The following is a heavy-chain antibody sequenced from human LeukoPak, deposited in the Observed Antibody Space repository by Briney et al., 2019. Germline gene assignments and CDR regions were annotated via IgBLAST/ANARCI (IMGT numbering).Heavy chain of an antibody. CDR2: IMSKTDGGTT. CDR1: GFTFSNAW. J-gene: IGHJ3*01. CDR3: ITASVTLVRGVINPDAFDV. V-gene: IGHV3-15*01. D-gene: IGHD3-10*01. Sequence: GGSLRLSCAASGFTFSNAWMGWVRQAPGKGLEWVGRIMSKTDGGTTAYAAPVKGRFTISRDDSKNTLYLQMKGLETEDTAVYYCITASVTLVRGVINPDAFDVWGLGTMVIVSS.